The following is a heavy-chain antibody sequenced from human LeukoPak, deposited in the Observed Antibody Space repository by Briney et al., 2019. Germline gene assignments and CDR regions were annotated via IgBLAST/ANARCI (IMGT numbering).Heavy chain of an antibody. J-gene: IGHJ4*02. Sequence: SETLSLTCTLSGGSVSSGDYYWSWIRQPPGKGLEWIGYIYYSGSTNYNPSLKSRVPISVDTSKNQFSLKLISVTAADTAVYYCARDRVRGNSNPFFDYWGQGTLVTVSS. V-gene: IGHV4-61*08. D-gene: IGHD4-11*01. CDR3: ARDRVRGNSNPFFDY. CDR1: GGSVSSGDYY. CDR2: IYYSGST.